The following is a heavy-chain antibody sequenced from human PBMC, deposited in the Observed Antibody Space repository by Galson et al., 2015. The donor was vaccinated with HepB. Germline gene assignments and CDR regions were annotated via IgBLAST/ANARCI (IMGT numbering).Heavy chain of an antibody. CDR1: GFTFGTYV. CDR2: ISGRGDET. Sequence: SLRLSCADSGFTFGTYVMSWVRQAPGRGLEWVSSISGRGDETYYADSVKGRFTISRVNPKNTLYLEMNSLRAEDTAVYYCAIPYSSDGRYWGQGAQVTVSS. J-gene: IGHJ4*02. V-gene: IGHV3-23*01. D-gene: IGHD6-19*01. CDR3: AIPYSSDGRY.